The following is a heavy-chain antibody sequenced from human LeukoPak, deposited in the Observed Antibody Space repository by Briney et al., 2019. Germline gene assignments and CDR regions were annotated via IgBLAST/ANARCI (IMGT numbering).Heavy chain of an antibody. CDR3: AKGSRGEVVDTPPVWYFDL. V-gene: IGHV3-23*01. CDR1: GFTFSSYA. CDR2: ISGSGGST. J-gene: IGHJ2*01. D-gene: IGHD2-15*01. Sequence: PGGSLRLSCAASGFTFSSYAMSWVRQAPGKGLEWVSAISGSGGSTYYADSVKGRFTISRDNSKNTLYLQMNSLRAEDTAVYYCAKGSRGEVVDTPPVWYFDLWGRGTLVTVSS.